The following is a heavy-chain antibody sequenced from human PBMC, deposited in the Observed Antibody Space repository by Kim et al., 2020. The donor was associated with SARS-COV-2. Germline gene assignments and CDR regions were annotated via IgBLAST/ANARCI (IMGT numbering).Heavy chain of an antibody. J-gene: IGHJ4*02. CDR1: GFTFSSYA. V-gene: IGHV3-23*01. CDR3: AKAQGDCSGGSCYLYFDY. Sequence: GGSLRLSCAASGFTFSSYAMSWVRQAPGKGLEWVSAISGSGGSTYYADSVKGRFTISRDNSKNTLYLQMNSLRAEDTAVYYCAKAQGDCSGGSCYLYFDYWGQGTLVTVSS. CDR2: ISGSGGST. D-gene: IGHD2-15*01.